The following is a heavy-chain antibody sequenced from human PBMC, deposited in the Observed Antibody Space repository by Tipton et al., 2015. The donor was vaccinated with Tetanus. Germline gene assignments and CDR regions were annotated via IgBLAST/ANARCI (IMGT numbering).Heavy chain of an antibody. V-gene: IGHV3-13*01. Sequence: SPRLSCAASGFTFSDHDMHWVRQPTGEGLEWVSSIGTLGDTYYAASVKGRFTISRDNAKNSLSLQMNGLGPGDTALYYCIRGKQIYRRRTNCPFDHWGQGTLVTVSS. CDR3: IRGKQIYRRRTNCPFDH. CDR2: IGTLGDT. D-gene: IGHD1-1*01. J-gene: IGHJ5*02. CDR1: GFTFSDHD.